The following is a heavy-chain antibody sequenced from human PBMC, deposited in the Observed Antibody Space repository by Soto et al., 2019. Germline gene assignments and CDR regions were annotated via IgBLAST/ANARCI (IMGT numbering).Heavy chain of an antibody. D-gene: IGHD3-22*01. CDR2: IWYDGSNK. Sequence: QVQLVESGGGVVQPGRSLRLSCAASGFTFSSYGMHWVRQAPGKGLEWVAVIWYDGSNKYYADSVKGRFTISRDNSKNTLYLQMNSLRAEDTAVYYCARDVITMIVGDPFDYWGQGTLVTVSS. CDR1: GFTFSSYG. CDR3: ARDVITMIVGDPFDY. J-gene: IGHJ4*02. V-gene: IGHV3-33*01.